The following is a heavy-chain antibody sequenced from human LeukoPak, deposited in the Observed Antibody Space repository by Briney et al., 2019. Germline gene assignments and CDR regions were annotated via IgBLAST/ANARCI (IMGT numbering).Heavy chain of an antibody. CDR2: INHSGST. Sequence: SETLSLTCTVYGGSFSGDYWSWIRQPPGKGLEWIGEINHSGSTHYNPSLKSRVTISVDTSKHQFSLKLSSGTAADTAADYCSRLDRYLEFDPWGQGTLVIVSS. V-gene: IGHV4-34*01. D-gene: IGHD3-3*01. J-gene: IGHJ5*02. CDR1: GGSFSGDY. CDR3: SRLDRYLEFDP.